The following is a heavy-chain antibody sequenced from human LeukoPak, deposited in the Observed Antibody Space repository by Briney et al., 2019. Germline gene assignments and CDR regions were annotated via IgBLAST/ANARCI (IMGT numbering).Heavy chain of an antibody. D-gene: IGHD1-26*01. Sequence: GQSLKISCKGSGYSFTTYWIAWVRQMPGRGLEWMGIISPDDSDIRYSPSFQGHVTILADKSISTAFLQWSSLQASDTAMYYCARHEGSGSYYSYWGQGTLVTVSS. CDR1: GYSFTTYW. J-gene: IGHJ4*02. CDR3: ARHEGSGSYYSY. CDR2: ISPDDSDI. V-gene: IGHV5-51*01.